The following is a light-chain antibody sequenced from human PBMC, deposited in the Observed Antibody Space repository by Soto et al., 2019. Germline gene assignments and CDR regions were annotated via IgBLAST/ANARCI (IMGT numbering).Light chain of an antibody. CDR2: GAS. J-gene: IGKJ5*01. CDR3: QQYFTSPIT. CDR1: QSLRRSS. V-gene: IGKV3-20*01. Sequence: EIVLTQSPGTVSLSPGERATLSCRASQSLRRSSLAWYQHKPGQAPRLLISGASNRASGIPARFSAWGSGTDFTLTISRVDPADFAFYYCQQYFTSPITFGQRTRLEI.